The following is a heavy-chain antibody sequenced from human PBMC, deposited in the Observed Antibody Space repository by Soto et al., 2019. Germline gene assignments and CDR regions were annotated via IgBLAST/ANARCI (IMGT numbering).Heavy chain of an antibody. CDR2: IYYSGST. V-gene: IGHV4-39*01. Sequence: QLQLQESGPGLVKPSETLSLTCTVSGGSISSSSYYWGWIRQPPGKGLEWIGSIYYSGSTYYNPSLKSRVTISVDTSKNQFPLKLSSVTAADTAVYYCARRGCSSTSCYAGNWFDPWGQGTLVTVSS. CDR1: GGSISSSSYY. J-gene: IGHJ5*02. CDR3: ARRGCSSTSCYAGNWFDP. D-gene: IGHD2-2*01.